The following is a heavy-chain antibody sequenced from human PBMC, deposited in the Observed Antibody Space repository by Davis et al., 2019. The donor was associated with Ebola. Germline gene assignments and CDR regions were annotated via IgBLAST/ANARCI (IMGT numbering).Heavy chain of an antibody. CDR1: GYSISSGYY. V-gene: IGHV4-38-2*02. CDR3: ARTRRGSGYYTGDFDY. Sequence: PSETLSLTCTVSGYSISSGYYWGWIRQPPGKGLEWIGSIYYSGSTYYNPSLKSRVTISVDTSKNQFSLKLSSVTAADTAVYYCARTRRGSGYYTGDFDYWGQGTLVTVSS. J-gene: IGHJ4*02. D-gene: IGHD3-3*01. CDR2: IYYSGST.